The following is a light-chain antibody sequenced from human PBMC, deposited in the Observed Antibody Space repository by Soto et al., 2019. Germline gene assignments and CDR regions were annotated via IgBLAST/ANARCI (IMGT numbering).Light chain of an antibody. CDR1: QSVSSNY. Sequence: DIVLTQSPGTLSLSPGDRATLSCRASQSVSSNYFAWYQQKPGQTPRLLIYGASSRATGIPDTFSGSGSGTDFTLTISRLEPEDFAVYYCQQYGSSPYTFGQGTKLEIK. CDR2: GAS. CDR3: QQYGSSPYT. V-gene: IGKV3-20*01. J-gene: IGKJ2*01.